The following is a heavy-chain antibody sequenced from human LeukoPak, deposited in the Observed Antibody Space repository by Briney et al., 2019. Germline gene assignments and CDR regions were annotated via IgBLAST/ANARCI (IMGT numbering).Heavy chain of an antibody. CDR3: ASTLYAINLGSGY. J-gene: IGHJ4*02. D-gene: IGHD2-8*01. Sequence: PSETLSLTCTVSGYSISSGYYWGWIRQPPGKGLEWIGSIYHSGSTYYNPSLKSRVTISVDTSKNQFSLKLSSVTAADTAVYYCASTLYAINLGSGYWGQGTLVTVSS. CDR2: IYHSGST. V-gene: IGHV4-38-2*02. CDR1: GYSISSGYY.